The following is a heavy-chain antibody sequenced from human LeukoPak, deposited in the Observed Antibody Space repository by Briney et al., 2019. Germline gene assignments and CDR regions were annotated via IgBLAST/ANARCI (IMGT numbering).Heavy chain of an antibody. CDR3: ARDGGTMVRGVTSSPGRYYYYYMDV. D-gene: IGHD3-10*01. CDR2: IIPIFGTA. Sequence: SVKVSCKASGDTFSSYAISWVRQAPGQGLEWMGGIIPIFGTANYAQKFQGRVTITADESTSTAYMEQSSLRTEDTAVYYCARDGGTMVRGVTSSPGRYYYYYMDVWGKGTTVTVSS. CDR1: GDTFSSYA. V-gene: IGHV1-69*13. J-gene: IGHJ6*03.